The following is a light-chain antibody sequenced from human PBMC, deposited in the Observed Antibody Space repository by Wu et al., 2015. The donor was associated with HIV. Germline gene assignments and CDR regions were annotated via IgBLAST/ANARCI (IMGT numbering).Light chain of an antibody. J-gene: IGKJ2*03. V-gene: IGKV3-15*01. CDR2: GAS. CDR1: QSVSGN. CDR3: QQHSSIPFS. Sequence: EIVMTQSPATLSVSPGERATLSCRASQSVSGNLAWYQQKPGQAPRLLIYGASTRATGIPARFSGTGYGTDFTLTISGLQPEDFAIYYCQQHSSIPFSFGQGTRLDIK.